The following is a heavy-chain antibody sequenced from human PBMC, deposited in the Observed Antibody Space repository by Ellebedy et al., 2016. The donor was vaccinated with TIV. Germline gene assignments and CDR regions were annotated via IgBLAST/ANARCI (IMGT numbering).Heavy chain of an antibody. D-gene: IGHD5-24*01. J-gene: IGHJ4*02. CDR3: GTVATTFDY. V-gene: IGHV3-23*01. Sequence: GESLKISCAASGFTFSSYPMNSVRQAPGKGLEWVSAISDTGGSTYYADSVKGRFTISRDNSKDTLYLQMNSLRAEDTAVYFCGTVATTFDYWGQGTLVTVSS. CDR2: ISDTGGST. CDR1: GFTFSSYP.